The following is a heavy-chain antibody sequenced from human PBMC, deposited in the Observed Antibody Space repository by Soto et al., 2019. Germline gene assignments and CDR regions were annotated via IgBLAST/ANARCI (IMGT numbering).Heavy chain of an antibody. CDR3: ATASAGYTFGFDL. J-gene: IGHJ4*02. CDR1: GFNFATST. D-gene: IGHD1-1*01. CDR2: IVVGNGNT. V-gene: IGHV1-58*02. Sequence: GXSVKVSFKAAGFNFATSTIQWVRQTRGHRLEWIGWIVVGNGNTNFAQDLRQRVTFSRDMSTSTAYMDVSTLRSDDTAMYYCATASAGYTFGFDLWGQGSLVTVSS.